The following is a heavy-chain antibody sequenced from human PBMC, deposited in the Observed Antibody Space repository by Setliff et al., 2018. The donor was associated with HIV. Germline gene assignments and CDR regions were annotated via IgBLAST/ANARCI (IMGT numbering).Heavy chain of an antibody. CDR2: IWYDGSNK. CDR1: GFTFSFYG. V-gene: IGHV3-33*01. CDR3: ARGGWGVLTYYMDV. D-gene: IGHD3-10*01. J-gene: IGHJ6*03. Sequence: GGSLRLSCAASGFTFSFYGMHWVRQAPGKGLQWVAVIWYDGSNKYYADSVKGRFAISRDNSKNTLYLQMNSLRTEDTAVYYCARGGWGVLTYYMDVWGKGTTVTVSS.